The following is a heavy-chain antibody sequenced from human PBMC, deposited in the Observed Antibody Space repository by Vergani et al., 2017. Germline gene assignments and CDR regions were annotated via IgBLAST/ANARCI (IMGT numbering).Heavy chain of an antibody. D-gene: IGHD2-2*01. Sequence: QVQLVQSGAEVKKPGASVKVSCKASGYTFTSYGISWVRQAPGQGLEWMGWINPNSGGTNYAQKFQGRVTMTRDTSISTAYMELSRLRSDDTAVYYCAREVPAASSWFDPGGQGTLVTVSS. CDR1: GYTFTSYG. CDR2: INPNSGGT. V-gene: IGHV1-2*02. CDR3: AREVPAASSWFDP. J-gene: IGHJ5*02.